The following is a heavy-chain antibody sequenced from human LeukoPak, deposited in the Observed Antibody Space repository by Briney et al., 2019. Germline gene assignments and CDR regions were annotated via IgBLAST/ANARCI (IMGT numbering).Heavy chain of an antibody. V-gene: IGHV3-15*01. J-gene: IGHJ4*02. Sequence: PGGSLRLSCAASRFTFSNAWMSWVRQAPGKGLEWVGHIKSKTDGGTTDYAAPVKGRFTISRDDSKNTLYLQMNSLRTEDTAVYSSATDRDYGDYPEYYFDYWGQGTLVTVSS. CDR3: ATDRDYGDYPEYYFDY. CDR2: IKSKTDGGTT. D-gene: IGHD4-17*01. CDR1: RFTFSNAW.